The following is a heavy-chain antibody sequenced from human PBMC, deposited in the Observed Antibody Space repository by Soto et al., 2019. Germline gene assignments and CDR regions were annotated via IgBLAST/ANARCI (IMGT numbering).Heavy chain of an antibody. Sequence: ASVKVSCKASGYTFTGYYMHWVRQAPGQGLEWMGWINPNSGGTNYAQKFQGWVTMTRDTSISTAYMELSRLRSDDTAVYYCARGGSSSMRDYYYYYYMDVWGKGTTVTVSS. D-gene: IGHD6-13*01. CDR2: INPNSGGT. J-gene: IGHJ6*03. V-gene: IGHV1-2*04. CDR1: GYTFTGYY. CDR3: ARGGSSSMRDYYYYYYMDV.